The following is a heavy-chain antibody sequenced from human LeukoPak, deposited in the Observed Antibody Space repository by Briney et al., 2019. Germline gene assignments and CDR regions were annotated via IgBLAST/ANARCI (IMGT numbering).Heavy chain of an antibody. J-gene: IGHJ5*02. CDR2: INTNTGNP. Sequence: ASVKVSCKASGYTFTSYAMNWVRQAPGQGLEWMGWINTNTGNPTYAQGFTGRFVFSLDTSVSTAYLQISSLKAEDTAVYYCARPLRRGVTSENWFDPWGQGTLVTVSS. CDR1: GYTFTSYA. D-gene: IGHD2-21*02. CDR3: ARPLRRGVTSENWFDP. V-gene: IGHV7-4-1*02.